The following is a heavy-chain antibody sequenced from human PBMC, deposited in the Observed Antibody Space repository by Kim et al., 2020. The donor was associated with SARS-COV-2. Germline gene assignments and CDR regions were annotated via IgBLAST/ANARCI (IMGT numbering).Heavy chain of an antibody. CDR3: ARVGYDYFWRSYRAYYY. V-gene: IGHV3-11*05. CDR1: GFTFSDYY. CDR2: ISSSSSYT. Sequence: GGSLRLSCAASGFTFSDYYMSWIRQAPGKGLEWVSYISSSSSYTNYADSVKGRFTISRDNAKNSMYLQMNSLRDEDTAAYYFARVGYDYFWRSYRAYYY. D-gene: IGHD3-16*02. J-gene: IGHJ6*01.